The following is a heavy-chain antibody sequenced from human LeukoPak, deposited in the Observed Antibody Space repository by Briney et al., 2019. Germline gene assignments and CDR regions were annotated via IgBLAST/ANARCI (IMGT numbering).Heavy chain of an antibody. J-gene: IGHJ6*03. CDR1: GGTFSSYA. D-gene: IGHD4-23*01. V-gene: IGHV1-69*13. Sequence: SVKVSCKASGGTFSSYAISWVRQAPGQGLEWMGGIIPIFGTANYAQKFQGRVTITADESTSTAYMELSSLRSEDTAVYYCARVKAVVTRFLYYYYSMDVWGKGTTVTVSS. CDR3: ARVKAVVTRFLYYYYSMDV. CDR2: IIPIFGTA.